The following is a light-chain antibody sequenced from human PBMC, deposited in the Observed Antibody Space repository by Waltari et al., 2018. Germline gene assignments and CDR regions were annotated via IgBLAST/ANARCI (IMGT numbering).Light chain of an antibody. Sequence: DIQMPQSPATLSASVGDRVTITCRASQSISSWLAWYQQKPGKAPKLLIYKASSLESGVPSRFSGSESGTEFTLTISSLQPDDFATYYCQQYNTFPLTFGGGTKVEI. V-gene: IGKV1-5*03. J-gene: IGKJ4*01. CDR1: QSISSW. CDR3: QQYNTFPLT. CDR2: KAS.